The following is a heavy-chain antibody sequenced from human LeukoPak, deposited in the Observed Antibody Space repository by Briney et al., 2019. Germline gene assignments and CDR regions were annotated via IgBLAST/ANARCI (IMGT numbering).Heavy chain of an antibody. Sequence: SGTLSLTCAVSGGSISSINWWSWVRQPPGKGLEWIGEIYHSGSTNYNPSLKSRATISVDRSKNQFSLNLNSVTAADTAVYYCARGGYDFGAFEIWGQGTMVTVS. CDR2: IYHSGST. D-gene: IGHD5-12*01. J-gene: IGHJ3*02. CDR1: GGSISSINW. CDR3: ARGGYDFGAFEI. V-gene: IGHV4-4*02.